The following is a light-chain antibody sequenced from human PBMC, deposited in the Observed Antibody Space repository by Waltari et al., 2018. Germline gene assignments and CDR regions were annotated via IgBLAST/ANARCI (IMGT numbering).Light chain of an antibody. Sequence: DIQMTQSPSFVSASVGDRVTITCRASQAIDNWVVWYQQKPGKAPKFLIYSASSLQSGVPSWFVGSGSGTDFILTISRLQPEDSSTYYCQQTNSFPRPFGQGTKVAIK. J-gene: IGKJ1*01. CDR1: QAIDNW. CDR2: SAS. V-gene: IGKV1-12*01. CDR3: QQTNSFPRP.